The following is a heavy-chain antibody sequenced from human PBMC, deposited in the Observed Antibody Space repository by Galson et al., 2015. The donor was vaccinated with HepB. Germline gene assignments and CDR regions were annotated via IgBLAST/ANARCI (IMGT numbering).Heavy chain of an antibody. Sequence: SLRLSCAASGFTFSSYAMHWVRQAPGKGLEWVAVISYDGSNKYYADSVKGRFTISRDNSKNTLYLQMNSLRAEDTAVYYCARDRAGIAAAGIYYYYGMDVWGQGTTVTVSS. CDR3: ARDRAGIAAAGIYYYYGMDV. CDR1: GFTFSSYA. V-gene: IGHV3-30*04. D-gene: IGHD6-13*01. J-gene: IGHJ6*02. CDR2: ISYDGSNK.